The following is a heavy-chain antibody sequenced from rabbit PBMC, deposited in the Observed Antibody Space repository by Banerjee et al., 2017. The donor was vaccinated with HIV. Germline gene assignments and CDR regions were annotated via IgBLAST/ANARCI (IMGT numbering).Heavy chain of an antibody. Sequence: QSLEESGGGLVKPGGTLTLTCKASGIDFSSYYYMCWVRQAPGKGLEWIACIYTSSGSTWYASWAKGRFTISKTSSTTVTLQITSLTVADTATYFCARGDYSYAYTAYAYLGLNLWGPGTLVTVS. CDR1: GIDFSSYYY. CDR3: ARGDYSYAYTAYAYLGLNL. D-gene: IGHD6-1*01. J-gene: IGHJ4*01. CDR2: IYTSSGST. V-gene: IGHV1S40*01.